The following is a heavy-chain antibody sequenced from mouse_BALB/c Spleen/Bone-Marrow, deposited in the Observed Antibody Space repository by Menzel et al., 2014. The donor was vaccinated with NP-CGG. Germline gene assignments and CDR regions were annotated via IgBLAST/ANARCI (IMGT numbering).Heavy chain of an antibody. CDR2: ISTYSGNT. CDR3: ARRTNLRGDFDV. CDR1: GYTFTDYA. V-gene: IGHV1-67*01. Sequence: QVQLQQPGPELVRPGVSVKISCKGSGYTFTDYAMHWVKQSHAKSLEWIGVISTYSGNTNYNQKFKGKATMTVDKSSSTAYMELARLTSEDSAIYYCARRTNLRGDFDVWGAGTTVTVSS. D-gene: IGHD1-1*01. J-gene: IGHJ1*01.